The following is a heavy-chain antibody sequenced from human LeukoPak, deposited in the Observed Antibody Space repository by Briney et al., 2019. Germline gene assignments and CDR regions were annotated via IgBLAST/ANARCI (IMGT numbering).Heavy chain of an antibody. CDR3: ARDKNGDYGDYREFDY. V-gene: IGHV4-4*07. CDR1: GGSISSYY. D-gene: IGHD4-17*01. CDR2: IYTRGST. J-gene: IGHJ4*02. Sequence: SETLSLTCTVSGGSISSYYSSWIRQPAGKGLEWIGRIYTRGSTNYNPSLKSRVTMSVDTSKNQFSLKLSSVTAAHTAVYYCARDKNGDYGDYREFDYWGQGTLVTVSS.